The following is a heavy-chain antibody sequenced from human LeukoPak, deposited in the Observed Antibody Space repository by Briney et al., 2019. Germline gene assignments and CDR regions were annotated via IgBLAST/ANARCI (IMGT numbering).Heavy chain of an antibody. Sequence: GGSLRLSCAASGFSVSTDHMSWVRQAPGKGLEWVSVIYNDGSTYYADSVKGRFTISRDNAKSLLYLQMSSLRPEDTAMYYCARDMKASESSEYWGQGTWVTVSS. CDR1: GFSVSTDH. V-gene: IGHV3-53*01. CDR3: ARDMKASESSEY. J-gene: IGHJ4*02. D-gene: IGHD3-16*02. CDR2: IYNDGST.